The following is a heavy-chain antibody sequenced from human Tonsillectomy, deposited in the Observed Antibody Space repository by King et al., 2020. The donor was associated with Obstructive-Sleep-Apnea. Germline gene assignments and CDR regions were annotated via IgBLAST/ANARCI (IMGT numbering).Heavy chain of an antibody. V-gene: IGHV4-59*01. CDR3: ARVKSRGDGYTGLDYYFDY. CDR2: IYYGGTT. D-gene: IGHD2-2*02. Sequence: QLQESGTGLMQPSETLSLTCTVSGGSISNDYWSWIRQPPGKGLEGIGDIYYGGTTNYNPSLKSRVTISVDTSKNQFSLRLSSVNAADTAVYYCARVKSRGDGYTGLDYYFDYWGQGTLVTVSS. J-gene: IGHJ4*02. CDR1: GGSISNDY.